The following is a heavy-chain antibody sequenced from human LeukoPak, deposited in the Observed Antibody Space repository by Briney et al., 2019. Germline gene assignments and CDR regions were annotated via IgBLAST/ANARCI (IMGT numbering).Heavy chain of an antibody. CDR2: ISGSGGST. D-gene: IGHD3-22*01. J-gene: IGHJ4*02. V-gene: IGHV3-23*01. CDR1: GFTFSNYA. CDR3: AKVHSSGYYYILLFDY. Sequence: QPGGSLRLSCAASGFTFSNYAMNWVRQAPGKGLEWVSTISGSGGSTYYADSVKGRFTISRDNSKNTLYLQMNSLRAEDTAVYYCAKVHSSGYYYILLFDYWGQGTLVTVSS.